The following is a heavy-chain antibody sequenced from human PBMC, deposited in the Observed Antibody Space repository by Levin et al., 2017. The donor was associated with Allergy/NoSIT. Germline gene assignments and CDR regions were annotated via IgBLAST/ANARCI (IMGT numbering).Heavy chain of an antibody. CDR2: TSGSGGTT. CDR1: GFTFSSYA. V-gene: IGHV3-23*01. D-gene: IGHD2-15*01. CDR3: AKGLGYRYDAFDI. J-gene: IGHJ3*02. Sequence: GESLKISCAASGFTFSSYAMSWVRQAPGRGLEWVSATSGSGGTTYYADSVKGRFTISRDNSKNTLYLQMNSLRAEDTAVYYCAKGLGYRYDAFDIWGQGTMVTVSS.